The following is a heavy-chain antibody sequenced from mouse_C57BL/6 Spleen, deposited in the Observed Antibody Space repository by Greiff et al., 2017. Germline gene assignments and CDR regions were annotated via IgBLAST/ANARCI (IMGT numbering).Heavy chain of an antibody. V-gene: IGHV5-17*01. CDR2: ISSGSSTI. J-gene: IGHJ4*01. CDR3: AEGAMDY. Sequence: EVKLVESGGGLVKPGGSLKLSCAASGFTFSDYGMHWVRQAPEKGLEWVAYISSGSSTIYYADTVKGRFTISRDNANNTLFLQMTSLRSEDTAMYYCAEGAMDYWGQGTSVTVSS. CDR1: GFTFSDYG.